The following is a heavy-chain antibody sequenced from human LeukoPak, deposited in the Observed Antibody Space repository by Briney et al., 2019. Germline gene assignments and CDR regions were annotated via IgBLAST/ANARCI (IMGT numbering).Heavy chain of an antibody. CDR1: GGSISSGDYY. CDR2: IYYIGIT. J-gene: IGHJ4*02. CDR3: ARHVGAVAGRETFDY. Sequence: SETLSLTCTVSGGSISSGDYYWSWIRQPPGKGLEWIGYIYYIGITNYNPSLKSRVTISVDTSKNQFSLQLSSVTAADTAVYYCARHVGAVAGRETFDYWGQGTLVTVSS. D-gene: IGHD6-19*01. V-gene: IGHV4-61*08.